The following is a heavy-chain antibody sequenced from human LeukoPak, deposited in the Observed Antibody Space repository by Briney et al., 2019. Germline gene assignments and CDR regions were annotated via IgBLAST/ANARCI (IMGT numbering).Heavy chain of an antibody. CDR3: ARDSTLRPFDY. J-gene: IGHJ4*02. CDR1: GYTFTSYG. D-gene: IGHD3-16*01. V-gene: IGHV1-2*02. Sequence: ASVKVSCKASGYTFTSYGISWVRQAPGQGLEWMGWINPNGGGTYYAQKFQGRVTMTRDTSISTAYMELSRLGSDDTAVYYCARDSTLRPFDYWGQGTLVTVSS. CDR2: INPNGGGT.